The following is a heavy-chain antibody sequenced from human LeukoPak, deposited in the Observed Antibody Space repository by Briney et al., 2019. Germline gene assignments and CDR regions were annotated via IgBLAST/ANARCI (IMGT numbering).Heavy chain of an antibody. V-gene: IGHV3-23*01. Sequence: PGGSLRLSCAASGFTFSSYAMSWVRQAPGKGLEWVSAISGSGGSTYYADSVKGRFTISRDNSKNTLYLQMNSLRAEDTAVYYCAKDIWGRYSSSSRDFDYWGQGTLVTVSS. CDR3: AKDIWGRYSSSSRDFDY. J-gene: IGHJ4*02. CDR2: ISGSGGST. D-gene: IGHD6-6*01. CDR1: GFTFSSYA.